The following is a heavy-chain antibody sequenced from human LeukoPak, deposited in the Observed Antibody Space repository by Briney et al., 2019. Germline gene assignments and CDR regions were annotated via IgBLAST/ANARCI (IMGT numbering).Heavy chain of an antibody. Sequence: SETLSLTCTVSGGSISSYYWSWIGQPPGKGLEWIVHIYYSGSTNYNPSLKSRVTISVDTSKNQFSLKLSSVTAADTAVYYCARHVRYCSSTSCYVRWFDPWGQGTLVTVSS. V-gene: IGHV4-59*08. CDR3: ARHVRYCSSTSCYVRWFDP. CDR2: IYYSGST. CDR1: GGSISSYY. J-gene: IGHJ5*02. D-gene: IGHD2-2*01.